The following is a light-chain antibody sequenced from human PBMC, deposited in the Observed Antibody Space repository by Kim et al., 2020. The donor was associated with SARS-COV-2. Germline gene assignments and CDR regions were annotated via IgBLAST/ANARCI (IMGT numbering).Light chain of an antibody. CDR2: DAS. Sequence: EIVLTQSPGTLSLSPGERATLSCRASQSVSSNYLAWYQQRPGQAPRLLIYDASRRATGIPDRFGGSGSGTHFTLTISKLEPEDFVVYYCQQYGSSPLTFGGGTKLEIK. CDR3: QQYGSSPLT. V-gene: IGKV3-20*01. J-gene: IGKJ4*01. CDR1: QSVSSNY.